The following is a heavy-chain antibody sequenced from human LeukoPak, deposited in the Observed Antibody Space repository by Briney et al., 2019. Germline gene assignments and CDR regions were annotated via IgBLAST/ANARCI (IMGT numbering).Heavy chain of an antibody. CDR3: ARDLIGSSWYKAFDI. CDR1: GGSISSYY. D-gene: IGHD6-13*01. J-gene: IGHJ3*02. CDR2: IYYSGST. V-gene: IGHV4-59*01. Sequence: SETLSLTCTVFGGSISSYYWSWIRQPPGKGLEWIGYIYYSGSTNYNPSLKSRVTISVDTSKNQFSLKLSSVTAADTAVYYCARDLIGSSWYKAFDIWGQGTMVTVSS.